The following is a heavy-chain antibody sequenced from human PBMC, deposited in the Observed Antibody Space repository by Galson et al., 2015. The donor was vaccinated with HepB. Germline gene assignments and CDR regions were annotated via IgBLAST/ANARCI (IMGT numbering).Heavy chain of an antibody. D-gene: IGHD3-9*01. V-gene: IGHV3-48*01. CDR3: ARDPYYDNRRLPYAFDI. J-gene: IGHJ3*02. Sequence: SLRLSCAASGFTFSSYSVNWVRQAPGKGLEWVSYISSSSTIYYADSVKGRFTISRDNAKNSLYLQMNSLGAEDTAVYYCARDPYYDNRRLPYAFDIWGQGTMVTVSS. CDR2: ISSSSTI. CDR1: GFTFSSYS.